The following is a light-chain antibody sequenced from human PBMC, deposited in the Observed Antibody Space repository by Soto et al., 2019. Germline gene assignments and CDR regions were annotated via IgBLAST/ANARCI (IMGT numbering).Light chain of an antibody. CDR1: QSVSSSY. J-gene: IGKJ1*01. CDR2: GAS. Sequence: EIVLTQSPGTLSLSPGERATLSCRASQSVSSSYLGWYQQKPGQAPRLLIYGASNRATGIPDRFSGGGSGTDFTLIISRLEPEDFAVYYCQQYGGAPRTFGQGTTVEIK. V-gene: IGKV3-20*01. CDR3: QQYGGAPRT.